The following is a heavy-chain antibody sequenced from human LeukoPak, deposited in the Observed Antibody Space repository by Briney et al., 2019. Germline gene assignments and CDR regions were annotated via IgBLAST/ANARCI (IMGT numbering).Heavy chain of an antibody. D-gene: IGHD5-24*01. Sequence: GGSLRLSCVGSGLSVRDFEMNWVRQAQGKGLEWVAHIRADGTTKWYADSVGGRFNIARDNARNSLFLQMNSLRAEDTATYYCSRRFRDWGQGILVTVSS. CDR3: SRRFRD. V-gene: IGHV3-48*03. J-gene: IGHJ4*02. CDR1: GLSVRDFE. CDR2: IRADGTTK.